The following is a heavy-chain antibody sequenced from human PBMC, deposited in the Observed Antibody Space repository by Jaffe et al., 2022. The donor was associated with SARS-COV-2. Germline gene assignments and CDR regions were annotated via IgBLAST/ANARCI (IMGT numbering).Heavy chain of an antibody. Sequence: EVQLVESGGGLVQPGGSLRLSCAASGFTVSSNYMSWVRQAPGKGLEWVSVIYSGGSTYYADSVKGRFTISRDNSKNTLYLQMNSLRAEDTAVYYCARDIQLSVRGYPQPAFDIWGQGTMVTVSS. D-gene: IGHD3-10*01. CDR1: GFTVSSNY. V-gene: IGHV3-66*02. CDR2: IYSGGST. CDR3: ARDIQLSVRGYPQPAFDI. J-gene: IGHJ3*02.